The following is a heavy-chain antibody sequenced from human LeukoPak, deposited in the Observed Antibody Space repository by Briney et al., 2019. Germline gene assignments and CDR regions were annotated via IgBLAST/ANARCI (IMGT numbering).Heavy chain of an antibody. V-gene: IGHV1-8*01. J-gene: IGHJ6*02. Sequence: ASVKVSCKASGYTFTSYDINWVRQATGQGLEWMGWTNPNSGNTGAAQKFQGRVTMTRDTSTSTAYMELSGLRSDDTAVYYCAIRYCSSTSCGPRAFYGMDVWGQGTTVTVSS. CDR3: AIRYCSSTSCGPRAFYGMDV. CDR2: TNPNSGNT. D-gene: IGHD2-2*01. CDR1: GYTFTSYD.